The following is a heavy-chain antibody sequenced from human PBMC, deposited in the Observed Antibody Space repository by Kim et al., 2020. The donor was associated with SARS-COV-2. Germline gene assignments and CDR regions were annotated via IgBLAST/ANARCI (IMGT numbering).Heavy chain of an antibody. D-gene: IGHD6-19*01. CDR1: GFTFSSYG. CDR3: GRSPSGCFSRWFDP. CDR2: ISGSGDNT. J-gene: IGHJ5*02. V-gene: IGHV3-23*01. Sequence: GGSLRLSCTASGFTFSSYGMNWVRQVPGKGLEWVSSISGSGDNTYYADSVKGRFTISRDTSENTLYLQINNLRAEDTAVYSCGRSPSGCFSRWFDPWGQGTLVTVSS.